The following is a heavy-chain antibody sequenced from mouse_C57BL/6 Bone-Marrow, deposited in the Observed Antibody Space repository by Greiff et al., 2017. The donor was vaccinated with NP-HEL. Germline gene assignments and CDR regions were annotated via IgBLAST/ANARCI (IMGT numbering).Heavy chain of an antibody. CDR3: TLYYSNSDYAMDY. J-gene: IGHJ4*01. V-gene: IGHV1-5*01. D-gene: IGHD2-5*01. CDR1: GYTFTSYW. Sequence: VQLQQSGTVLARPGASVKMSCKTSGYTFTSYWMHWVKQRPGQGLEWIGAIYPGNSDTSYNQKFKGKAKLTAVTSASTAYMELSSLTKEDSAVYYCTLYYSNSDYAMDYWGQGTSVTVSS. CDR2: IYPGNSDT.